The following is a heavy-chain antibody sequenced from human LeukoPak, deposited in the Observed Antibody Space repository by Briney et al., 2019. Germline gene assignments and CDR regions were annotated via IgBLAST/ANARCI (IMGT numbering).Heavy chain of an antibody. CDR2: MNGGNGNI. V-gene: IGHV1-3*01. Sequence: VASVKVSCKASGYTFSSYAIHWVRQAPGQRLERMGWMNGGNGNIEYSQNFQGRVTITRDTSASTSYMELSSLRSEDTAVYYCARSSSYGDYVAHRFDPWGQGTLVTVSS. D-gene: IGHD4-17*01. J-gene: IGHJ5*02. CDR1: GYTFSSYA. CDR3: ARSSSYGDYVAHRFDP.